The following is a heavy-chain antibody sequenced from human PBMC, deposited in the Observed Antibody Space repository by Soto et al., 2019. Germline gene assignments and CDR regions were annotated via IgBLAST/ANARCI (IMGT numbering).Heavy chain of an antibody. Sequence: PETLSLTCAVEGGSFSVYYWSWIRQPPGKVREWMGEINHSGSTNYNPSLKSRVTISVDTSKNQFSLKLSAVTAADRAVYYCARGRGPDYYDSSGYYGYFDYWGQGTLVTVSS. J-gene: IGHJ4*02. CDR3: ARGRGPDYYDSSGYYGYFDY. V-gene: IGHV4-34*01. CDR2: INHSGST. CDR1: GGSFSVYY. D-gene: IGHD3-22*01.